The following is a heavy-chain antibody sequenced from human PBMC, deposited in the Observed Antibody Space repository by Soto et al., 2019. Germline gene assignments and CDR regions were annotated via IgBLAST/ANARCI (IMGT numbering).Heavy chain of an antibody. D-gene: IGHD4-4*01. V-gene: IGHV3-7*01. CDR3: ARGHYSNPL. J-gene: IGHJ4*02. CDR2: INEDGSET. CDR1: GFPFNSFW. Sequence: EAQQVESGGGLVQPGGSLRLSCTASGFPFNSFWMSWVRQAPGKGLEWVANINEDGSETFYGDSVKGRFIITRDNTMNSLFLHMNNLRVDDTVLYRCARGHYSNPLGGQGTLVTVSS.